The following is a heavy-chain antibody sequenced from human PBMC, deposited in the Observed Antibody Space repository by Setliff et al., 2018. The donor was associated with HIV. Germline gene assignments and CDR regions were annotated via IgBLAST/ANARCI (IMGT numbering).Heavy chain of an antibody. CDR3: ARHWVDSSSWSLYYYYYMDV. CDR1: GGSISSSSYY. Sequence: PSETQSLTCTVSGGSISSSSYYWGWIRQPPGKGLEWIGSIYYSGSTYYNPSLKSRVTISVDTSKNQFSLKLSSVTAADTAVYYCARHWVDSSSWSLYYYYYMDVWGKGTTVTVSS. V-gene: IGHV4-39*01. J-gene: IGHJ6*03. CDR2: IYYSGST. D-gene: IGHD6-13*01.